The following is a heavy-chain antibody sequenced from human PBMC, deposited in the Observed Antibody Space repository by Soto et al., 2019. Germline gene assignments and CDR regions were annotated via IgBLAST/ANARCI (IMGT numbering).Heavy chain of an antibody. CDR2: IGTAGDT. V-gene: IGHV3-13*01. CDR3: ARAPRGSGSYGYGMDV. CDR1: GFTFSSYD. Sequence: EVQLVESGGGLVQPGGSLRLSCAASGFTFSSYDMHWVRQATGKGLEWVSAIGTAGDTYYPGSVKGRFTITRENAKNSLYLQMNSLRAGDTAVYYCARAPRGSGSYGYGMDVWGQGTTVTVSS. J-gene: IGHJ6*02. D-gene: IGHD3-10*01.